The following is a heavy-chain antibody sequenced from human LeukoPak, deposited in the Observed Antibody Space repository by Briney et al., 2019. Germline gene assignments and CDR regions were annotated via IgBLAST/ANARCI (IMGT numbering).Heavy chain of an antibody. J-gene: IGHJ6*03. CDR2: IYYSGYP. V-gene: IGHV4-59*11. D-gene: IGHD6-6*01. CDR1: GGSISSHY. CDR3: ARLAAPIYYYYYYMDV. Sequence: PSETLSLTCTVSGGSISSHYWTWIRQPPGKGLEWIAYIYYSGYPNYNPSLKSRGTISVDRSKSQFSLKLSSVTAADTAVYCCARLAAPIYYYYYYMDVWGKGTTVTVSS.